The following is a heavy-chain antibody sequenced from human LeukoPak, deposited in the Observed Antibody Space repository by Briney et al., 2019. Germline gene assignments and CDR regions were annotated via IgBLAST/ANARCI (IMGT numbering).Heavy chain of an antibody. V-gene: IGHV3-53*01. CDR1: GFTVSSNY. CDR2: ISYSAGST. Sequence: GGSLRLSCAASGFTVSSNYMSWVRQAPGKGLEWVSVISYSAGSTYYADSVKGRFTISRDNSKNTLYLQMNSLRAEDTAVYYCAKDQVSYGSGTMSYFDYWGQGTLVTVSS. D-gene: IGHD3-10*01. J-gene: IGHJ4*02. CDR3: AKDQVSYGSGTMSYFDY.